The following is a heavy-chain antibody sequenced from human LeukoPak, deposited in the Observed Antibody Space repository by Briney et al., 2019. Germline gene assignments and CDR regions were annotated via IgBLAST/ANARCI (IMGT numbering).Heavy chain of an antibody. CDR2: INHSGST. Sequence: SETLSLTCAVYGGSFSGYYWSWIRQPPGKGLEWIGEINHSGSTNYNPSLKSRVTISVDTSKNQFSLKLSSATAADTAVYYCATVTGETVYFDYWGQGTLVTVSS. V-gene: IGHV4-34*01. CDR1: GGSFSGYY. J-gene: IGHJ4*02. D-gene: IGHD7-27*01. CDR3: ATVTGETVYFDY.